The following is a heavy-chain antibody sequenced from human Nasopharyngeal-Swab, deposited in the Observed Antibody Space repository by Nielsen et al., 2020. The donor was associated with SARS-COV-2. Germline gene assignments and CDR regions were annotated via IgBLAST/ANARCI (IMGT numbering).Heavy chain of an antibody. CDR3: AKVRFLEWLLRFDP. Sequence: VRQMPGKGLEWVSSISSSSSYIYYADSVKGRFTISRDNAKNSLYLQMNSLRAEDTAVYYCAKVRFLEWLLRFDPWGQGTLVTVSS. J-gene: IGHJ5*02. CDR2: ISSSSSYI. D-gene: IGHD3-3*01. V-gene: IGHV3-21*04.